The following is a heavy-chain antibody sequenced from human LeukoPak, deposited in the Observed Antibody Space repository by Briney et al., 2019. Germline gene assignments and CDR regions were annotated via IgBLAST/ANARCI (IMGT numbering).Heavy chain of an antibody. CDR1: GFTFSTYW. J-gene: IGHJ4*02. Sequence: GGSLRLSCAASGFTFSTYWMSWVRQAPGKGLEWVSAISGSGGSTYYADSVKGRFTISRDNSKNTLYLQMNSLRAEDTAVYYCARVPGEMGATLAYLDYWGQGTLVFVSS. CDR2: ISGSGGST. D-gene: IGHD1-26*01. V-gene: IGHV3-23*01. CDR3: ARVPGEMGATLAYLDY.